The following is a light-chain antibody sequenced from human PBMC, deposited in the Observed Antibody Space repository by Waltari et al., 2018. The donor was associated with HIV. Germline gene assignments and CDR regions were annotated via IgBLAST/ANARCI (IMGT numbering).Light chain of an antibody. CDR3: TSYTSSSTLGV. V-gene: IGLV2-14*01. CDR1: PSDVGGFDY. Sequence: QSALTQPASVSGSPGQSVTISCTGTPSDVGGFDYVCWYQHPPGKAPKLIIYEVTNAPSGVSTRFSGSKSGNTASLTISGLQSEDESDYFCTSYTSSSTLGVFGGGTRLTVL. CDR2: EVT. J-gene: IGLJ2*01.